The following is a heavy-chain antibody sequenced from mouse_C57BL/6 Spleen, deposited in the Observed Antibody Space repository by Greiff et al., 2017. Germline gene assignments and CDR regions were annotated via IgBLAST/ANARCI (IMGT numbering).Heavy chain of an antibody. D-gene: IGHD2-4*01. J-gene: IGHJ4*01. CDR1: GYTFTSYW. CDR2: IDPSDSYT. CDR3: ARGLRRDYYAMDY. V-gene: IGHV1-50*01. Sequence: QVQLKQPGAELVKPGASVKLSCKASGYTFTSYWMQWVKQRPGQGLEWIGEIDPSDSYTNYNQKFKGKATLTVDTSSSTAYMQLSSLTSEDSAVYYCARGLRRDYYAMDYWGQGTSVTVSS.